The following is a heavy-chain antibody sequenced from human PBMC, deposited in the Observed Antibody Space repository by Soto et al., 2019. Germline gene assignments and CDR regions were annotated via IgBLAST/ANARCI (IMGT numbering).Heavy chain of an antibody. J-gene: IGHJ4*02. Sequence: ASVKVSCKASGYSFTSYSLHWVRQAPGQGLEWMGIINPTGGSTSYAQQFQGRVTMTRDTSTSTVYVELSSLRSEDTAVYYCARESTIPLGTLFDYWGQGTLVTVPS. V-gene: IGHV1-46*01. CDR3: ARESTIPLGTLFDY. CDR1: GYSFTSYS. CDR2: INPTGGST. D-gene: IGHD5-18*01.